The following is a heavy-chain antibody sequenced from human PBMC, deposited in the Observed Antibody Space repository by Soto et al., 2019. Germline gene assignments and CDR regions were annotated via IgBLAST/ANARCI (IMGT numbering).Heavy chain of an antibody. Sequence: SETLSLTCAVYGGSFSGYYWSWIRQPPGKGLEWIGEINHSGSTNYNPSLKSRVTISVDTSKNQFSLKLSSVTAADTAVYYCARMTTMVRGARYYFDYWGQGTLVTVSS. CDR1: GGSFSGYY. D-gene: IGHD3-10*01. CDR2: INHSGST. CDR3: ARMTTMVRGARYYFDY. V-gene: IGHV4-34*01. J-gene: IGHJ4*02.